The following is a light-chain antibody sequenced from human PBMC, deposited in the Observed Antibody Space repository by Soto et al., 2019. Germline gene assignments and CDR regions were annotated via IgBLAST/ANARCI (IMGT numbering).Light chain of an antibody. CDR3: ISYTGSSTSYV. CDR2: GVS. Sequence: QSVLTQPASVSGSPGQSITISCSGTRSDMGSYNYVAWYQQFPGKTPKILIYGVSNRPSGVSSRFSGSKSGNTASLTISGLQAEDEADYYCISYTGSSTSYVFGSGTKV. J-gene: IGLJ1*01. CDR1: RSDMGSYNY. V-gene: IGLV2-14*01.